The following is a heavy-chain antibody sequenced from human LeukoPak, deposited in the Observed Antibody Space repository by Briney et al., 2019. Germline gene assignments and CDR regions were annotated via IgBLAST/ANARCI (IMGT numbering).Heavy chain of an antibody. CDR1: GFTFSRSW. CDR2: ISSSADST. J-gene: IGHJ4*02. CDR3: AKPLEKYTYGGNFDY. V-gene: IGHV3-23*01. D-gene: IGHD4-23*01. Sequence: GGSLRLSCAASGFTFSRSWMGWVRQAPGKGLAWVSVISSSADSTYYADSVKGRFTISRDNSKNTLYLQMNNVRAEDTAVYYCAKPLEKYTYGGNFDYWGQGILVTVSS.